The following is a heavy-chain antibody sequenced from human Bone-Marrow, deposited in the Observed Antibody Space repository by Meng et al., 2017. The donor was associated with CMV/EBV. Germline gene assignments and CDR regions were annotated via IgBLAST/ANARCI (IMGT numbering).Heavy chain of an antibody. V-gene: IGHV2-5*01. CDR1: GFSLSTSGVG. Sequence: SGPTLVQPTQTLTLTCTFSGFSLSTSGVGVGWIRQPPGKALEWLALIYWNDDKRYSPSLKSRLTITKDTSKNQVVLTMTNMDPVDTATYYCAHRLAGTTPFDYWGQGTLVTVSS. CDR3: AHRLAGTTPFDY. J-gene: IGHJ4*02. CDR2: IYWNDDK. D-gene: IGHD1-7*01.